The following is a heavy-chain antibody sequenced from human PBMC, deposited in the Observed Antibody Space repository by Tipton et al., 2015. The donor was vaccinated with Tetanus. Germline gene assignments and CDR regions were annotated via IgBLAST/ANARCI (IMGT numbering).Heavy chain of an antibody. CDR1: GYTFTSYD. J-gene: IGHJ4*02. CDR3: ATYRSGWYNYFDY. V-gene: IGHV1-8*01. D-gene: IGHD6-19*01. Sequence: QSGPEVKKPGASVKVSCKASGYTFTSYDIHWVRQATGQGLEWMGWMKPSIGNTGYAQKLQGRVTTTRNTSISTAYMELSSLRSEDTAVYYCATYRSGWYNYFDYWGQGTLVTVSS. CDR2: MKPSIGNT.